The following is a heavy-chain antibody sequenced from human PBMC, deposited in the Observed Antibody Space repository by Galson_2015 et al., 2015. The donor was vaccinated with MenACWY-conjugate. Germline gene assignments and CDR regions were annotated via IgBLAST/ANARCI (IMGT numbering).Heavy chain of an antibody. CDR1: GDSVSSNSAA. CDR3: ASQGIAVAGVIDY. J-gene: IGHJ4*02. D-gene: IGHD6-19*01. CDR2: TYYRSKWYK. Sequence: CAISGDSVSSNSAAWNWIRQSPSRGLEWLGRTYYRSKWYKYYAASVKSRMTINVDTSKNQFSLQLNSVTPEDTAMYYCASQGIAVAGVIDYWAQGILVTVSS. V-gene: IGHV6-1*01.